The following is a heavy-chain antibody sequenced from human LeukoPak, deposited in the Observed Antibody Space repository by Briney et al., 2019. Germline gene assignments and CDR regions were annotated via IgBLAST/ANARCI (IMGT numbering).Heavy chain of an antibody. V-gene: IGHV4-61*02. J-gene: IGHJ5*02. CDR2: IYTSGST. CDR1: GGSISSGSYY. D-gene: IGHD5-24*01. Sequence: PSETLSLTCTVSGGSISSGSYYWSWIRQPAGKGLEWIGRIYTSGSTYYNPSLKSRVTISVDTSKNQFSLKLSSVTAADTAVYYCARHPSGRMWLQQGGWFDPWGQGTLVTVSS. CDR3: ARHPSGRMWLQQGGWFDP.